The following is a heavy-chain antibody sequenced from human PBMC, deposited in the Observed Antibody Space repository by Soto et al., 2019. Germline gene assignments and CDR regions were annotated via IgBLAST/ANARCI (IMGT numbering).Heavy chain of an antibody. V-gene: IGHV4-30-4*08. J-gene: IGHJ6*02. CDR2: IYYSGST. Sequence: PLEILSLTCAVYGGSFSGYYWSWIRQPPGKGLEWIGYIYYSGSTYYNPSLKSRVTISVDTSKNQFSLKLSSVTAADTAVYYCARGIVVVVAATFYYYGMDVWGQGTTVTVSS. CDR1: GGSFSGYY. CDR3: ARGIVVVVAATFYYYGMDV. D-gene: IGHD2-15*01.